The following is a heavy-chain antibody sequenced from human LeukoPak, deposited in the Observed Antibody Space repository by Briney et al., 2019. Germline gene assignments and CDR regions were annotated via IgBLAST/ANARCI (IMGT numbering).Heavy chain of an antibody. J-gene: IGHJ4*02. CDR1: GFTFSSYA. Sequence: PGGSLRLSCAASGFTFSSYAMNWVRQAPGKGLEWVSSISSSSSYIYYADSVKGRFTISRDNAKNSLYLQMNSLRAEDTAVYYCASSLTGDFDYWGQGTLVTVSS. CDR2: ISSSSSYI. CDR3: ASSLTGDFDY. D-gene: IGHD7-27*01. V-gene: IGHV3-21*01.